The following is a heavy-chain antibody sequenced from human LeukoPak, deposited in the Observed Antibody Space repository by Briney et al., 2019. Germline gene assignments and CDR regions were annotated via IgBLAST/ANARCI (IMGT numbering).Heavy chain of an antibody. CDR1: GFTFSSYE. CDR3: ARYLKRGSYDDLYYFDY. CDR2: ISSSGSTI. Sequence: PGGSLRLSCAASGFTFSSYEMNWVRQAPGKGLEWVSYISSSGSTIYYADSVKGRFTISRDNAKNSLYLQMNSLRAEDTAVYYCARYLKRGSYDDLYYFDYWGQGTLVTVSS. D-gene: IGHD1-26*01. J-gene: IGHJ4*02. V-gene: IGHV3-48*03.